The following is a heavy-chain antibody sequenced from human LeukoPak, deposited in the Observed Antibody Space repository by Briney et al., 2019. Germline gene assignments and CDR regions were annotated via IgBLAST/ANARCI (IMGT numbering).Heavy chain of an antibody. CDR2: ISSNGGST. CDR1: GFTFSSYA. J-gene: IGHJ4*02. D-gene: IGHD6-19*01. V-gene: IGHV3-64*01. CDR3: ARIAVAGTRGDY. Sequence: PGRSLRLSCAASGFTFSSYAMHWVRQAPGKGLEYVSAISSNGGSTYYANSVKGRFTISRDNSKNTLYLQMGSLRAEDMAVYYCARIAVAGTRGDYWGQGTLVTVSS.